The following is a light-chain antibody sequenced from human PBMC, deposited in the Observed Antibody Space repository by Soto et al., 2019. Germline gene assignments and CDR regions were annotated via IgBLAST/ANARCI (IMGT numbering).Light chain of an antibody. CDR2: GAS. Sequence: DIRMTQSPSSMSASVGDRVTITCRASQSIGRYLNWYQQKSGEGPKLLIYGASTLYSGVPSRFSGTGSGTEFTLTISSLQPEDFAATYYCQQGFRSLTFGGGTKVEIK. J-gene: IGKJ4*01. CDR3: QQGFRSLT. V-gene: IGKV1-39*01. CDR1: QSIGRY.